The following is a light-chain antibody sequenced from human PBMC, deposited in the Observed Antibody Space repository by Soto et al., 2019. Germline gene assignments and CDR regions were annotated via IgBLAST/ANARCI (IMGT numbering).Light chain of an antibody. CDR1: QSISSW. CDR3: HHYNSYSEA. V-gene: IGKV1-5*01. Sequence: DIQMTQSPSTLSASVGDRVTITCRASQSISSWLAWYQQKPRKAPKLLIYDASSLESGVPSRFSGSGSGTEFTLTISSLQPDDFATYYCHHYNSYSEAFGQGTKVDI. CDR2: DAS. J-gene: IGKJ1*01.